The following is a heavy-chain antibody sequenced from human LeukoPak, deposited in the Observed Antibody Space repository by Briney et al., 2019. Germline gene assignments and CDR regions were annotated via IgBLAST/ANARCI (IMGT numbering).Heavy chain of an antibody. D-gene: IGHD5-12*01. Sequence: GGSLRLSCAASGFTFSSYDMHWVRQAPGKGLEWVAFIRYDGSNKRYADSVKGRFTISRDNSKNTLYLQMNSLRAEDTALYYCARNSGGVALYYYYMDVWGKGTTVTVSS. CDR3: ARNSGGVALYYYYMDV. V-gene: IGHV3-30*02. CDR2: IRYDGSNK. J-gene: IGHJ6*03. CDR1: GFTFSSYD.